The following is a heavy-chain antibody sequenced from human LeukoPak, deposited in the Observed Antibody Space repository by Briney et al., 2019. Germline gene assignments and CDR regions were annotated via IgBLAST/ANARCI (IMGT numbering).Heavy chain of an antibody. CDR1: GGTFSSYA. V-gene: IGHV1-69*04. Sequence: APVKVSCKASGGTFSSYAISWVRQAPGQGLEWMGRIIPILGIANYAQKFQGRVTITADKSTSTAYMELSSLRSEDTAVYYCARAGGSSSDFFDYWGQGTLVTVSS. D-gene: IGHD6-13*01. CDR2: IIPILGIA. CDR3: ARAGGSSSDFFDY. J-gene: IGHJ4*02.